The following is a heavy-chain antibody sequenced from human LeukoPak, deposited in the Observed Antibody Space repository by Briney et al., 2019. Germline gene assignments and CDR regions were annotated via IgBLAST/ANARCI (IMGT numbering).Heavy chain of an antibody. Sequence: SVKVSCKASGGTFSSYAISWVRQAPGQGLEWMGGIIPIFGTANYAQKFQGRVTITADESTSTAYMELSSLRSEDTAVYYCATELVTAIPTYYFDHWGQGTLVTVSS. CDR1: GGTFSSYA. CDR2: IIPIFGTA. CDR3: ATELVTAIPTYYFDH. D-gene: IGHD2-21*02. V-gene: IGHV1-69*13. J-gene: IGHJ4*02.